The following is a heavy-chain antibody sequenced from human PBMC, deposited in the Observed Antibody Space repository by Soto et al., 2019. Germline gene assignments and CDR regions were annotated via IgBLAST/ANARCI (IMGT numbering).Heavy chain of an antibody. CDR1: GFTFSSYE. V-gene: IGHV3-48*03. Sequence: EVQLVESGGGLVQPGGSLRLSCAASGFTFSSYEMNWVRQAPGKGLEWVSYISSSGSPIYYADSVKGRFTISRDNAKNSRYVQMNSLRAEDTAVYYCARGQYSRGGGYFDYWGQETLVTVSS. CDR3: ARGQYSRGGGYFDY. J-gene: IGHJ4*02. D-gene: IGHD6-13*01. CDR2: ISSSGSPI.